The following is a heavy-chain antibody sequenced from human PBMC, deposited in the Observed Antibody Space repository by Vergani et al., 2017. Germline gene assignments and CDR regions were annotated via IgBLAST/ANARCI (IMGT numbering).Heavy chain of an antibody. CDR1: GGSFSGYY. D-gene: IGHD6-6*01. Sequence: QVQLQQWGAGLLKPSETLSLTCAVYGGSFSGYYWSWIRQPPGKGLEWIGEINHSGSTNYNPSLKSRVTISVDTSKNQFSLKLSAVTAADTAVDYCAPQEGSIAGPRGPGYWGQGTLVTVSS. CDR3: APQEGSIAGPRGPGY. J-gene: IGHJ4*02. V-gene: IGHV4-34*01. CDR2: INHSGST.